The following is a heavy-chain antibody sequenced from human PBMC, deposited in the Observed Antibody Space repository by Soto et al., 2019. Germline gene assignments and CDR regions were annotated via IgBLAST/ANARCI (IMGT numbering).Heavy chain of an antibody. V-gene: IGHV1-3*01. CDR1: RDTYTKYV. CDR3: ATGQCSSASCFYFDY. CDR2: INPGNGNT. J-gene: IGHJ4*02. D-gene: IGHD2-2*01. Sequence: QVQLVQSGAEVKKVGASVKVSCKVSRDTYTKYVIHWVRQAPGQRLEWMAWINPGNGNTMYSPTLQDRLTITTDTSASAVYMELSSPRSEYTTLYYCATGQCSSASCFYFDYWGQGSLVTGSS.